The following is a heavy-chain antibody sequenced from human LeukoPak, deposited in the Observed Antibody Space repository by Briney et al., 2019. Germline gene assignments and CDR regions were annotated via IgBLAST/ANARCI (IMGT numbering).Heavy chain of an antibody. CDR2: ISAYNGNT. CDR3: ARVRAFGYCSSTSCYTGGEGWFDP. J-gene: IGHJ5*02. Sequence: ASVKVSCKASGYTFTSYGISWVRQAPGQGLEWMGWISAYNGNTNYAQKLQGRVTMTTDTSTSTAYMELRSLRSDDTAVYYCARVRAFGYCSSTSCYTGGEGWFDPWGQGTLVTVSS. V-gene: IGHV1-18*01. CDR1: GYTFTSYG. D-gene: IGHD2-2*02.